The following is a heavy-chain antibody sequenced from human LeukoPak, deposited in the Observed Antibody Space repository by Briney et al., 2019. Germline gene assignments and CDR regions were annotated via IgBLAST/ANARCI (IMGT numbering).Heavy chain of an antibody. CDR2: IWYDGSNK. J-gene: IGHJ6*04. Sequence: GGSLRLSCAASRLTFSSYGMHWVRQAPGKGLEWVAVIWYDGSNKYYADSVKGRFTISRDNSKNTLYLQMNSLRAEDTAVYYCARDDVVPAALTYYYYYGMDVWGKGTTVTVSS. V-gene: IGHV3-33*01. CDR1: RLTFSSYG. CDR3: ARDDVVPAALTYYYYYGMDV. D-gene: IGHD2-2*01.